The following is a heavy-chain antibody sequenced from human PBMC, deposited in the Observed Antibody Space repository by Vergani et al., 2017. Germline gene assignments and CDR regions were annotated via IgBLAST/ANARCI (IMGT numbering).Heavy chain of an antibody. V-gene: IGHV1-8*01. D-gene: IGHD5-24*01. Sequence: QVQLVQSGAEVKKPGASVKVSCKASGYTFTSYDINWVRQATGQGLEWMGWMNPNSGNTGYAQKFQGRVTMTRNTSISTAYMELSSVTAADTAVYYCARDHGSFHYMDVWGKGTTVTVSS. CDR2: MNPNSGNT. CDR1: GYTFTSYD. J-gene: IGHJ6*03. CDR3: ARDHGSFHYMDV.